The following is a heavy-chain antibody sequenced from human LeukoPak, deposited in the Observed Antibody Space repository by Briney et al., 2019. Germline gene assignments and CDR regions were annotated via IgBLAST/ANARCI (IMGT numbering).Heavy chain of an antibody. CDR3: ARVTGYMTEDYFDY. Sequence: PSETLSLTCAVYGGSFSGYYWSWIRQPPGKGLEWIGEINHSGSTNYNPSLKSRVTISVDTSKNQFSLKLSPVTAADTAVYYCARVTGYMTEDYFDYWGQGTLITVSS. D-gene: IGHD6-13*01. CDR1: GGSFSGYY. CDR2: INHSGST. V-gene: IGHV4-34*01. J-gene: IGHJ4*02.